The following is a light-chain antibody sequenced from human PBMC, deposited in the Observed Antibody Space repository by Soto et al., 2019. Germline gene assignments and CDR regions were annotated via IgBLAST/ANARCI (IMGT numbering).Light chain of an antibody. CDR2: AAS. V-gene: IGKV1-39*01. J-gene: IGKJ4*01. Sequence: DIQMTQSPSSLSASVGDRVTITCRASQSVTMHLNWYQQKPGKAPKLLIYAASSLQSGVPSRFSGSGSGTDFTLTISSLQPEDSASYFCQQSISAPLTFGGGTKVEIK. CDR1: QSVTMH. CDR3: QQSISAPLT.